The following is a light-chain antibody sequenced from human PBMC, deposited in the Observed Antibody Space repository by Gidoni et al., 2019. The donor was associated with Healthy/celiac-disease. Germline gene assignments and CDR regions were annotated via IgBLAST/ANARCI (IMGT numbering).Light chain of an antibody. Sequence: QSVLTQPPSASGTPGHRVTISSSGSSANIGSNTVHWYQQLPGTAPKLLIYSNNQRPSGVPDRFSGSKSGTSSSLAISGLQSEDEADHYCAAWDDSLNGGVFGGGTKLTVL. J-gene: IGLJ3*02. CDR1: SANIGSNT. CDR3: AAWDDSLNGGV. CDR2: SNN. V-gene: IGLV1-44*01.